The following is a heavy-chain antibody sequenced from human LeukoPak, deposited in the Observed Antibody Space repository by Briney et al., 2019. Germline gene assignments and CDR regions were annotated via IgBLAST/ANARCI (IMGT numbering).Heavy chain of an antibody. CDR1: GGSFNSYA. CDR3: ARVQFYYGSGSYRTGFDY. Sequence: SVKVSCKASGGSFNSYAITWVRQAPGQGLEWMGGNIPIFGTANYAEKFQDRVTITADESTSTAYMELSSLRSEDTAMYYCARVQFYYGSGSYRTGFDYWGQGTLVTVSS. D-gene: IGHD3-10*01. CDR2: NIPIFGTA. V-gene: IGHV1-69*13. J-gene: IGHJ4*02.